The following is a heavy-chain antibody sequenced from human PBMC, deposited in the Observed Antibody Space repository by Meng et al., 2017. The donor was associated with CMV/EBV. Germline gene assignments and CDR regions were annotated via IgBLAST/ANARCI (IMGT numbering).Heavy chain of an antibody. CDR3: VRDHNWGSDY. Sequence: VQLVKPGAEGKSPGSLVKVSCPTSGYRLSDNSMHWVRQGPGQGSEWMGWIYPNSSGTHYAQKFQDRVTMTRATSISTVYMELSRLTSDDTAVYYCVRDHNWGSDYWGQGTLVTVSS. CDR1: GYRLSDNS. V-gene: IGHV1-2*02. CDR2: IYPNSSGT. J-gene: IGHJ4*02. D-gene: IGHD1-1*01.